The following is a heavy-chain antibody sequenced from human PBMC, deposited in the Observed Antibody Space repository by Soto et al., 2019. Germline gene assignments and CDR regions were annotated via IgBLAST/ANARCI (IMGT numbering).Heavy chain of an antibody. V-gene: IGHV5-51*01. CDR2: IYPGDSDT. CDR3: ARHTESMVPNYYYYGMDV. CDR1: GYSFTSYW. J-gene: IGHJ6*02. Sequence: GESLKISCKGSGYSFTSYWIGWVRQMPGKGLEWMGIIYPGDSDTRYSPSFQGQVTISADKSISNAYLQWSGLKASDTAMYYCARHTESMVPNYYYYGMDVWGQGTTVTVSS. D-gene: IGHD3-10*01.